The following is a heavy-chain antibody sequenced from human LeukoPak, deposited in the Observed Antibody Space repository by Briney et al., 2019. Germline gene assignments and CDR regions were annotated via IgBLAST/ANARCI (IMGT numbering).Heavy chain of an antibody. D-gene: IGHD2-15*01. CDR3: ARDRPDCSGGSCLTSFDY. V-gene: IGHV4-31*03. Sequence: SETLSLTCTVSGDSISSGGYYWSWIRQLPGKGLEWIGYIYYSGSTFYNPSLKSRVTISVDTSKNQFSLRLSSVTAADTAVYYCARDRPDCSGGSCLTSFDYWGQGTLVTVSS. CDR1: GDSISSGGYY. CDR2: IYYSGST. J-gene: IGHJ4*02.